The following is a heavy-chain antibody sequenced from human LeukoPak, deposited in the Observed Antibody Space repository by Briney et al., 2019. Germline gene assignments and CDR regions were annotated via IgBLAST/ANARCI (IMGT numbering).Heavy chain of an antibody. D-gene: IGHD6-19*01. CDR1: GGSFSGYY. Sequence: SETLSLTCAVYGGSFSGYYWSWIRQPPGKGLEWIGEINHSGSTNYNPSLKSRVTISVDTSKNQFSLKLSSVTAADTAVYYCARGPGGLHSSGWFFYYYYMDVWGKGTTVTISS. CDR2: INHSGST. J-gene: IGHJ6*03. V-gene: IGHV4-34*01. CDR3: ARGPGGLHSSGWFFYYYYMDV.